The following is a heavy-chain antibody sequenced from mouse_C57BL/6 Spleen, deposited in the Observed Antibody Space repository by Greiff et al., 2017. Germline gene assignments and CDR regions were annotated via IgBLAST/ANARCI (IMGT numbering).Heavy chain of an antibody. Sequence: EVQVVESGGGLVKPGGSLKLSCAASGFTFSDSGMHWVRQAPEKGLEWVAYISSGSSPIYYADTLKGPFTISRDNAKTTLFLQRTSLRSEDTAMYYCARNYGNYHYFDYWGQGTTLTVSS. V-gene: IGHV5-17*01. D-gene: IGHD2-1*01. J-gene: IGHJ2*01. CDR1: GFTFSDSG. CDR3: ARNYGNYHYFDY. CDR2: ISSGSSPI.